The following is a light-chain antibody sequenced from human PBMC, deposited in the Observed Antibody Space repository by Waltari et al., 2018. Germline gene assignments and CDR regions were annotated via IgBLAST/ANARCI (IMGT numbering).Light chain of an antibody. CDR1: SGSVSTTYY. Sequence: QTVVTQEPSLSVSPGGTVTLTCGLSSGSVSTTYYPSWYQQAPGQAPRTLIFDTNPRPSGVPDRFSGAILDNKAALTITGAQADDESDYYCVLSMGSGIWVFGGGTKLTVL. V-gene: IGLV8-61*01. J-gene: IGLJ3*02. CDR3: VLSMGSGIWV. CDR2: DTN.